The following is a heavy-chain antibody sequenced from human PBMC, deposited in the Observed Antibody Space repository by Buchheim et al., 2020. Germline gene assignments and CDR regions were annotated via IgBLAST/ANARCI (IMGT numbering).Heavy chain of an antibody. CDR1: GFTFSDYW. CDR2: IKRDGSDK. D-gene: IGHD6-19*01. CDR3: ARAGWYGYFDY. J-gene: IGHJ4*02. Sequence: EVHLVESGGGLAQPGGSLSLSCAASGFTFSDYWMSWVRQAPGKGLEWVANIKRDGSDKHYVDSVKGRFTISRDNAQNSLYLQMTSLRAEDTAVYYCARAGWYGYFDYWGQGTL. V-gene: IGHV3-7*01.